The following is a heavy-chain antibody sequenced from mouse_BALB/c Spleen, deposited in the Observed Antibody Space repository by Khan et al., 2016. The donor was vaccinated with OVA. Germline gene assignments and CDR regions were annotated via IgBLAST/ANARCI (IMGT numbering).Heavy chain of an antibody. CDR1: GYTFTRYY. CDR2: INPSNGGT. J-gene: IGHJ1*01. V-gene: IGHV1-53*01. D-gene: IGHD1-1*01. CDR3: TRKDYDGSSHRYFDV. Sequence: VQLQESGTELVKPGASVKLSCKTSGYTFTRYYMYWVKQRPGQGLEWIGEINPSNGGTNFNEKFKSKATLTVDKLSSTAYMQLSSLTSEDSAVYYCTRKDYDGSSHRYFDVWGAGTTVTVSS.